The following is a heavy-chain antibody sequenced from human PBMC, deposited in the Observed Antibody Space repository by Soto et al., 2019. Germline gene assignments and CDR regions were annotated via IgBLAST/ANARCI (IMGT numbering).Heavy chain of an antibody. CDR1: GYTFTSYG. CDR2: ISAYNGNT. J-gene: IGHJ4*02. V-gene: IGHV1-18*01. Sequence: QVQLVQSGAEVKKPGASVKVSCKASGYTFTSYGISWVRQAPGQGLEWMGWISAYNGNTNYAQKLQGRVTMTTDTSTSTAYIELRSLRSDDTAVYYCARDRYYYGSGSYRYFDYWGQGTLVTVSS. D-gene: IGHD3-10*01. CDR3: ARDRYYYGSGSYRYFDY.